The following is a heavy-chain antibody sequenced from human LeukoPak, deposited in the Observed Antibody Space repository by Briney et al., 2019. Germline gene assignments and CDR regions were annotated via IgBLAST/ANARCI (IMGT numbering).Heavy chain of an antibody. CDR1: GGSISSYY. CDR2: IHYTGST. V-gene: IGHV4-59*01. D-gene: IGHD5-18*01. CDR3: ARDRYIYCSEDRFDY. J-gene: IGHJ4*02. Sequence: KSSETLSLTCTVSGGSISSYYWSWIRQSPGKGLECIGYIHYTGSTNYNPSLKSRVTISVDTSKNQFSLKLSSVTAADTAVYYCARDRYIYCSEDRFDYWGQGTLVTVSS.